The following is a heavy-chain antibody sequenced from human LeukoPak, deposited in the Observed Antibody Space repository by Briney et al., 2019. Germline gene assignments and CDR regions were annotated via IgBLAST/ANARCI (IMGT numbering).Heavy chain of an antibody. D-gene: IGHD1-7*01. CDR2: ISGDGSTT. V-gene: IGHV3-74*03. CDR3: ARGGITGTTVPYFQH. CDR1: GFTFNSNW. J-gene: IGHJ1*01. Sequence: GGSLRLSCVASGFTFNSNWMHWVRQAPGKGLVWVSRISGDGSTTAYADPVKGRFTISRDNAKNTLYLQMNRLRAEDTAVYYCARGGITGTTVPYFQHWGQDTLVTV.